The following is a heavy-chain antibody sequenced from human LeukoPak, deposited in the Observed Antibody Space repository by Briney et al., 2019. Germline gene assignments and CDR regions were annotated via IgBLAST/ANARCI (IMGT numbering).Heavy chain of an antibody. CDR3: VCRDAYKPRYFMDV. CDR1: GFTFDIAW. CDR2: IRSKNDGAAT. J-gene: IGHJ6*03. V-gene: IGHV3-15*01. D-gene: IGHD5-24*01. Sequence: RTGGSLRLSYAVSGFTFDIAWMNWVRQAPGEGLEWLGRIRSKNDGAATDYAAPVRGRFTISTDDSKNTLYLQMNSLKTEDTAVYYCVCRDAYKPRYFMDVWGKGTTVTVSS.